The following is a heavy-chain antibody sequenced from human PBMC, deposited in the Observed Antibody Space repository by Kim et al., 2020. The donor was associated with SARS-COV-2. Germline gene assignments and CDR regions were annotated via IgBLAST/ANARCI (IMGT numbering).Heavy chain of an antibody. V-gene: IGHV3-30*18. CDR2: ISYDGSNK. J-gene: IGHJ4*02. CDR3: AKWEWFGEIDY. D-gene: IGHD3-10*01. CDR1: GFTFSSYG. Sequence: GGSLRLSCAASGFTFSSYGMHWVRQAPGKGLEWVAVISYDGSNKYYADSVKGRFTISRDNSKNTLYLQMNSLRAEDTAVYYCAKWEWFGEIDYWGQGTLVTVSS.